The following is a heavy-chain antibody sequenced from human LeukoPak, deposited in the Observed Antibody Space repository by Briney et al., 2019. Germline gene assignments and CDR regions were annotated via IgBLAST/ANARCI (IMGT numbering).Heavy chain of an antibody. J-gene: IGHJ4*02. V-gene: IGHV3-74*01. D-gene: IGHD4-11*01. CDR3: ARGLVPGFLDY. CDR1: GFTFSSSW. Sequence: GGSLRLSCAASGFTFSSSWMYWVRQAPGKGLVWVSRIDSDESITTYADSVKGRFTISRDNAKNTLYLQMNSLRAEDTAVYYCARGLVPGFLDYWGQGTPVTVSS. CDR2: IDSDESIT.